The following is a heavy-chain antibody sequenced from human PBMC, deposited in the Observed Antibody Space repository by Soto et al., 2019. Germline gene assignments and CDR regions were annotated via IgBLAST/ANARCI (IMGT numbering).Heavy chain of an antibody. J-gene: IGHJ4*02. D-gene: IGHD3-22*01. CDR3: AREAWDYYDSSGYPPPYYFDY. CDR1: GGTFSSYA. V-gene: IGHV1-69*13. Sequence: SVKVSCKASGGTFSSYAISWVRQAPGQGLEWMGGIIPIFGTANYAQKFQGRVTITADESTSTAYMELSSLRSEDTAVYYCAREAWDYYDSSGYPPPYYFDYWGQGTLVTVSS. CDR2: IIPIFGTA.